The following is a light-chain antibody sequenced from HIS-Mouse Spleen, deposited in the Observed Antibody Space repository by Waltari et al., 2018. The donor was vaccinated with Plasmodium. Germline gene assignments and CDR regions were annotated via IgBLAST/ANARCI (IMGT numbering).Light chain of an antibody. Sequence: DIQMTQSPSTLSASVGDRVTITCRASQSISSWLAWYQQKPGKAPKLLTYKASSLESGVQSRFSGSGSGTECTLTISRLQPDDFATYYCQKYKSYPWTFGQGTKVEIK. CDR1: QSISSW. CDR2: KAS. V-gene: IGKV1-5*03. J-gene: IGKJ1*01. CDR3: QKYKSYPWT.